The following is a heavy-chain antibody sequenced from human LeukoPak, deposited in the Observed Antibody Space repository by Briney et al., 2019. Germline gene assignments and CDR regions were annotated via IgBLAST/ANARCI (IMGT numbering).Heavy chain of an antibody. CDR1: GYTFSGYY. Sequence: GASVTVSCKASGYTFSGYYMHWVRQAPGQGLEWMGWIDPNSGATNYAQKFQDRVTMTRETPISKAYMALTSRKPDDTPVYYCARQLRGYSYGPLEYWGQGTLVTVSS. CDR2: IDPNSGAT. J-gene: IGHJ4*02. CDR3: ARQLRGYSYGPLEY. D-gene: IGHD5-18*01. V-gene: IGHV1-2*02.